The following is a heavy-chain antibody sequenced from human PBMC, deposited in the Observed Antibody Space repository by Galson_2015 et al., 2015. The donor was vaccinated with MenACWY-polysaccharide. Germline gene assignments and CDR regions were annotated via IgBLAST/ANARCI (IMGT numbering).Heavy chain of an antibody. D-gene: IGHD3-10*01. CDR2: VYFSGGT. CDR1: GGSLSSRSYH. V-gene: IGHV4-39*07. CDR3: ARPYYYGSGSSLNFDY. Sequence: TPSLPRPVSGGSLSSRSYHLGWVRHPPREGLGWGGGVYFSGGTYYNPSLKSRVTISIDTSKNQFSLKLSSVTAADTAVYYCARPYYYGSGSSLNFDYWGQGTLVTVSS. J-gene: IGHJ4*02.